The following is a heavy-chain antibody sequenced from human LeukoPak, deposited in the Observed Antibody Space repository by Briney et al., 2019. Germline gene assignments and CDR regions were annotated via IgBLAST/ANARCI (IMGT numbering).Heavy chain of an antibody. V-gene: IGHV4-31*03. J-gene: IGHJ5*02. Sequence: SQTLSLTCTVSGGSISSGGYYWSWIRQHPGKGPEWIGYIYYSGSTYYNPSLKSRVTISVDTSKNQFSLKLSSVTAADTAVYYCARYILTGYYQNWFDPWGQGTLVTVSS. CDR2: IYYSGST. CDR1: GGSISSGGYY. D-gene: IGHD3-9*01. CDR3: ARYILTGYYQNWFDP.